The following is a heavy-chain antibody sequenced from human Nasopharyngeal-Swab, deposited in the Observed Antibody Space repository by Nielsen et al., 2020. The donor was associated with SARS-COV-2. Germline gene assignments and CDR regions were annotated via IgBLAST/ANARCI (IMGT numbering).Heavy chain of an antibody. CDR3: ARDAPLGGMDV. V-gene: IGHV4-34*01. Sequence: SETLSLTCAVYGGSFSGYYWSWIRQPPGKGLEWIGEINHRGSTNYNPSLKSRVTISLDKSKNQFSLKLSSVTAADTAVYYCARDAPLGGMDVWGQGTTVTVSS. D-gene: IGHD3-16*01. CDR1: GGSFSGYY. CDR2: INHRGST. J-gene: IGHJ6*02.